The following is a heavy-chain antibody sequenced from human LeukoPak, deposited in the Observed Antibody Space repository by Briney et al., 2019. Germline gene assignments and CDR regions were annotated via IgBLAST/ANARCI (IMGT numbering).Heavy chain of an antibody. CDR2: ISGSGGIT. D-gene: IGHD5-18*01. V-gene: IGHV3-23*01. CDR1: GFTFSNYA. Sequence: GGSLRLSCAASGFTFSNYAMSWARPAPGKGLEWVSAISGSGGITYYADSVKGRFTISKDNSKNTLYLQMNSLRAEDTAVYYCTKGTIWLPFDYWGQGTLVTVSS. CDR3: TKGTIWLPFDY. J-gene: IGHJ4*02.